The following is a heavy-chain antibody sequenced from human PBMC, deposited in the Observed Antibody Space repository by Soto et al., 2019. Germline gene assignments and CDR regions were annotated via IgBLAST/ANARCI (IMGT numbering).Heavy chain of an antibody. CDR2: IYYSGST. D-gene: IGHD5-18*01. V-gene: IGHV4-59*01. CDR3: ARDRYSYGYGAYLDY. Sequence: QVQLQESGPGLVKPSETLSLTCTVSGGSISSYYWSWIRQPPGKGLEWIGYIYYSGSTNYNPSLTSRVTISVDTSKNHFSLKLSSVTAADTAVYYCARDRYSYGYGAYLDYWGQGTLVTVSS. CDR1: GGSISSYY. J-gene: IGHJ4*02.